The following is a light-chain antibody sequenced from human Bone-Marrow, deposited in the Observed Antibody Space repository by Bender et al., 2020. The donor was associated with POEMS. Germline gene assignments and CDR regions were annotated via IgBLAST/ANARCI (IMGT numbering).Light chain of an antibody. Sequence: QSVLTQSPSVSGAPGQTVTISCTGNSFNLGAGYDVNWYQQLPGTAPKVVMSHSKERPSGVPDRFSGSKSHSTASLTITGLQAEDEADYYCCSYAGSHVVFGGGTKLTVL. V-gene: IGLV1-40*01. CDR1: SFNLGAGYD. CDR2: HSK. CDR3: CSYAGSHVV. J-gene: IGLJ2*01.